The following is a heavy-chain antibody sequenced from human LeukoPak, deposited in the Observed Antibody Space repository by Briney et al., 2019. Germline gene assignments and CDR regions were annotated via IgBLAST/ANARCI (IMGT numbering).Heavy chain of an antibody. CDR3: ARRNDLDI. Sequence: ETLSLTCTVSGGSISGDHWNWIRQPPGKGLEWIGNIYYSGNTNYNPSLKSRVTISVDTSKNQFSLKLSSVTAADTAVYYCARRNDLDIWGQGTMVTVSS. V-gene: IGHV4-59*08. D-gene: IGHD3-16*01. CDR2: IYYSGNT. J-gene: IGHJ3*02. CDR1: GGSISGDH.